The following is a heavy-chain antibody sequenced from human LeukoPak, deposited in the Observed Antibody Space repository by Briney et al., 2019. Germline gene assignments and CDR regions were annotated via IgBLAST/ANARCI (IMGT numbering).Heavy chain of an antibody. Sequence: GGSLSLSCSASQSTFISYSMNWARQPPGKGLEWVSSISRSSIYIYYADSVKGRFTTSKDNPKNSLYLQMNSLRPEDTALFYCARDGPPGGIAARMDAFDIWGQGTMVTVSS. CDR1: QSTFISYS. D-gene: IGHD6-6*01. CDR3: ARDGPPGGIAARMDAFDI. CDR2: ISRSSIYI. J-gene: IGHJ3*02. V-gene: IGHV3-21*01.